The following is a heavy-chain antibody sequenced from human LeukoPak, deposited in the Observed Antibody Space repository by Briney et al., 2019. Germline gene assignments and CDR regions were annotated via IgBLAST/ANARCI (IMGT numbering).Heavy chain of an antibody. CDR2: GFYSGSA. CDR3: ARLRGAMTPVTSDFDY. Sequence: SDTLSLTCTVSGASISSSSHYWGWIRQPPGKGLEWIGSGFYSGSAYYNPSLKSRVTISVDTSKNQFSLNLSSVTAADTAVYYCARLRGAMTPVTSDFDYWGQGTLVTVSS. CDR1: GASISSSSHY. D-gene: IGHD4-17*01. J-gene: IGHJ4*02. V-gene: IGHV4-39*01.